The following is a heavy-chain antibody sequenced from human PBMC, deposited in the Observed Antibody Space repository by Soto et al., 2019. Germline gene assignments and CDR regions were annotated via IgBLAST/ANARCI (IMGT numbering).Heavy chain of an antibody. CDR2: NIPIFGTA. V-gene: IGHV1-69*13. CDR1: GGTFSSYA. CDR3: AREDGGTYNYAYVGYYYYGMDV. J-gene: IGHJ6*02. Sequence: SVKVSCKASGGTFSSYAISWVRQAPGQGLEWMGGNIPIFGTANYAQKFQGRVTITADESTSTAYMELSSLRSEDTAVYYCAREDGGTYNYAYVGYYYYGMDVWGQGTTVTVSS. D-gene: IGHD5-18*01.